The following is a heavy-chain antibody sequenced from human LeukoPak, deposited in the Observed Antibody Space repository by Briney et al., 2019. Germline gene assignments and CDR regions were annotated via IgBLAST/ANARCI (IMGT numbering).Heavy chain of an antibody. V-gene: IGHV3-7*03. D-gene: IGHD2-15*01. Sequence: GGSLRLSCVVSGYTFTNYWMSWVRQAPWKGLEWVANIGEDGSEKYHVDSVRGRFTISRDNAKNSLYLQMNSLRAEDTAVYYCVRDPTRAECRSGSCYLDYWGQGALVSVSS. CDR2: IGEDGSEK. J-gene: IGHJ4*02. CDR1: GYTFTNYW. CDR3: VRDPTRAECRSGSCYLDY.